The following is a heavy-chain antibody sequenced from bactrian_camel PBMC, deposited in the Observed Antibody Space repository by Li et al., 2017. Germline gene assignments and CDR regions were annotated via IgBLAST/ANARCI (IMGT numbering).Heavy chain of an antibody. CDR3: AADLQRDWARPLDNGGREYKY. CDR2: MAWAGNRP. D-gene: IGHD1*01. V-gene: IGHV3-1*01. J-gene: IGHJ4*01. CDR1: GFTMDHRD. Sequence: VQLVESGGGVVRPGESLRLSCVASGFTMDHRDMTWVRQAPGKGLERISGMAWAGNRPWYAASVKGRFTMSRDNAKNTLYLQMNDLKPEDTAIYYCAADLQRDWARPLDNGGREYKYWGQGTQVTVS.